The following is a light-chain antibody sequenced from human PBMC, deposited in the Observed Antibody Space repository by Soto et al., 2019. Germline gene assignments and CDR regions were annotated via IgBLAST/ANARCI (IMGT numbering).Light chain of an antibody. V-gene: IGLV2-8*01. J-gene: IGLJ1*01. CDR1: TSDFGAYNY. CDR2: EVS. CDR3: SSHGGSNNFYV. Sequence: HSALTKPPSPPGPLGQQAPISGTGTTSDFGAYNYVSWYQQHPGKAPKLMIHEVSKRPSGVPDRFSASKSGNTASLTVSGLQAEDEADYYCSSHGGSNNFYVFGTGTKVTV.